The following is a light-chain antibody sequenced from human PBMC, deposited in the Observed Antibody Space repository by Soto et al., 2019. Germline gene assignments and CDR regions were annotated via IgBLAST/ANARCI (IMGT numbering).Light chain of an antibody. Sequence: QSVLTQPLSVSGAPGQRVTLSCTGSSSNIGAGYDVHWYQQFPGTAPKLLIYGNTNRPSGVPDRFSGSKSGTSASLAITGLQTEDEADYYCQSYDSSLSASIFGGGTQLTVL. CDR3: QSYDSSLSASI. J-gene: IGLJ2*01. V-gene: IGLV1-40*01. CDR2: GNT. CDR1: SSNIGAGYD.